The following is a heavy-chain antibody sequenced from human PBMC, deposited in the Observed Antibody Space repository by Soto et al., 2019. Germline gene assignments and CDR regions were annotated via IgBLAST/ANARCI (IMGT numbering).Heavy chain of an antibody. J-gene: IGHJ3*02. CDR3: TRLHGSGSYHNDALDI. D-gene: IGHD3-10*01. CDR2: IRSKANSYAT. V-gene: IGHV3-73*01. CDR1: GFTFSGSA. Sequence: PGGSLRLSCAASGFTFSGSAMHWVRQASGKGLEWVGRIRSKANSYATAYAASVKGRFTISRDDSKNTAYLQMNSLKTEDTAVYYCTRLHGSGSYHNDALDIWGQGTMVTVSS.